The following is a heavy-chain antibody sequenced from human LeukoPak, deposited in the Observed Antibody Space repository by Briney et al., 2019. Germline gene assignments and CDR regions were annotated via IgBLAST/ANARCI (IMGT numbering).Heavy chain of an antibody. CDR1: GGSISSYY. CDR2: IYYSGST. CDR3: ARAGFYDFWSAYYPDS. V-gene: IGHV4-59*01. J-gene: IGHJ4*02. Sequence: SETLSLTCTVSGGSISSYYWSWIRQPPGKGLEWIGHIYYSGSTNYNPSLKSRVTISVDTSKNQFFLKTNSVTAADTAVYYCARAGFYDFWSAYYPDSWGQGTLVTVSS. D-gene: IGHD3-3*01.